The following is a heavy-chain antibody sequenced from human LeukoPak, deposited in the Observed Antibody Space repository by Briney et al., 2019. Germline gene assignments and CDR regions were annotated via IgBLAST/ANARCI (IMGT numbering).Heavy chain of an antibody. Sequence: GALRLSCAASGFTFSSYGMSWVRQAPGKGLEWVSAISGSGGSTYYADSVKGRFTISRDNSKNTVYLQMNRLRLDDTSVYYCARGDPLGDTNRFDFWGQGTLVTVSS. J-gene: IGHJ4*02. CDR2: ISGSGGST. D-gene: IGHD2-8*01. V-gene: IGHV3-23*01. CDR1: GFTFSSYG. CDR3: ARGDPLGDTNRFDF.